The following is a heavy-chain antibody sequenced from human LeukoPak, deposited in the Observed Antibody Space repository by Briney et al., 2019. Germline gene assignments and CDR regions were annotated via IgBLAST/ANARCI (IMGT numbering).Heavy chain of an antibody. J-gene: IGHJ4*02. CDR2: IDYSGSA. V-gene: IGHV4-39*07. CDR3: AKDMGIRYFDY. CDR1: GGSITSSSYY. Sequence: QPSETLSLTCTVSGGSITSSSYYWGWIRQPPGKGLEWIGSIDYSGSAFYNSSLKSRVTISVDTSKNKFSLRLSSVTAADTAVYYCAKDMGIRYFDYWGQGTLVTVSS. D-gene: IGHD7-27*01.